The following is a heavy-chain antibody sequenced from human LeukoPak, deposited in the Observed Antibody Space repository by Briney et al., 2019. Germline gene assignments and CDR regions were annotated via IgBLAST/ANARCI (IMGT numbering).Heavy chain of an antibody. CDR3: ARTFSPYYYYYGMDV. J-gene: IGHJ6*02. V-gene: IGHV1-18*01. D-gene: IGHD3-16*01. Sequence: EASVKVSCKASGYTFTSYGISWVRQAPGQGLEWMGWISAYNGNTNYAQKLQGRVTMTTDTSTSTAYMELSSLRSEDTAVYYCARTFSPYYYYYGMDVWGQGTTVTVSS. CDR2: ISAYNGNT. CDR1: GYTFTSYG.